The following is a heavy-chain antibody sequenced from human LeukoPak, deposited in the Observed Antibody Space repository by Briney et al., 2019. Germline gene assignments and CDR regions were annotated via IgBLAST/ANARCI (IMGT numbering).Heavy chain of an antibody. D-gene: IGHD2-2*01. CDR3: AKDLDIVVVPAAPDY. CDR1: GFTFSSYC. V-gene: IGHV3-30*18. J-gene: IGHJ4*02. CDR2: ISYDGSNK. Sequence: GRSLRLSCAASGFTFSSYCMHWVRQAPGKGLEWGAVISYDGSNKYYADSVKGRFTISRDNSKNTLYLQMNSLRAEDTAVYYCAKDLDIVVVPAAPDYWGQGTLVTVSS.